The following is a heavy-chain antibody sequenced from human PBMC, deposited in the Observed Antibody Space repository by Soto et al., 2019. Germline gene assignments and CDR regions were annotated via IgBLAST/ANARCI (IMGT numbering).Heavy chain of an antibody. V-gene: IGHV3-33*01. CDR1: GFTFSSYG. CDR2: IWYDGSNK. J-gene: IGHJ3*02. CDR3: AREGPNYYDPLGDSGGAFDI. Sequence: QVQLVESGGGVVQPGRSLRLSCAASGFTFSSYGMHWVRQAPGKGLEWVAVIWYDGSNKYYADSVKGRFTISRDNSKNTLYLQMNSLRAEDTAVYYCAREGPNYYDPLGDSGGAFDIWGQGTMVTVSS. D-gene: IGHD3-22*01.